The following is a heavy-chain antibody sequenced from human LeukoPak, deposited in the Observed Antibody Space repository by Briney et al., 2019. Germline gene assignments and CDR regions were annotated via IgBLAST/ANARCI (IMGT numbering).Heavy chain of an antibody. V-gene: IGHV4-38-2*01. D-gene: IGHD2-21*02. CDR2: IYHSGNT. J-gene: IGHJ4*02. Sequence: SETLSLTCAVSNYSISNGYYWGWIRQPPGKGLEWIGSIYHSGNTYYNPSLKSRVTISVDTSKNQFSLKLRSVTAADTAVYYCARGVVTASTPDYWGQGTLVTVSS. CDR1: NYSISNGYY. CDR3: ARGVVTASTPDY.